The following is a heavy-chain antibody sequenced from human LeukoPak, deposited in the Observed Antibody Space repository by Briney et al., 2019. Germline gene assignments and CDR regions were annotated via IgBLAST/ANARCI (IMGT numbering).Heavy chain of an antibody. V-gene: IGHV1-18*01. CDR2: ISAYNGNT. CDR1: GYTFTSYG. D-gene: IGHD4-11*01. Sequence: ASVKVSCKASGYTFTSYGISWVRQAPGQGLEWMGWISAYNGNTNYAQKLQGRVTMTTDTSTSTAYMELRSLRSDDTAVYYCAKDREWGSNYPYYMDAWGKGTTVTVSS. J-gene: IGHJ6*03. CDR3: AKDREWGSNYPYYMDA.